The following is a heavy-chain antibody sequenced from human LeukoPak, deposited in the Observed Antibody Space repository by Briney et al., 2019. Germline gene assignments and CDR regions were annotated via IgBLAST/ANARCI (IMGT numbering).Heavy chain of an antibody. D-gene: IGHD6-13*01. V-gene: IGHV3-23*01. J-gene: IGHJ4*02. CDR3: AKGNHRIPAAGSYFDY. CDR1: GFTFSSYA. Sequence: GGSLRLSCAASGFTFSSYAMSWVRQAPGKGLEWVSAISGSGGSTYYADSVKGRFTISRDNSKNTLYLQMNSLRAEDTAVYYCAKGNHRIPAAGSYFDYWGQGTLVTVSS. CDR2: ISGSGGST.